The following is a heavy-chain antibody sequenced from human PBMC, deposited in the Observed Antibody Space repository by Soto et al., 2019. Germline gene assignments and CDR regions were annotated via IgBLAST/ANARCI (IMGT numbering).Heavy chain of an antibody. CDR3: ARGQNPYYYDSSGQMGAFDI. V-gene: IGHV1-2*02. CDR1: GYTFTGYY. J-gene: IGHJ3*02. Sequence: ASVKVSCKASGYTFTGYYMHWVRQAPGQGLEWMGWINPNSGGTNYAQKFQGRVTMTRDTSISTAYMELSRLRSDDTAVYYCARGQNPYYYDSSGQMGAFDIWGQGTMVTVSS. D-gene: IGHD3-22*01. CDR2: INPNSGGT.